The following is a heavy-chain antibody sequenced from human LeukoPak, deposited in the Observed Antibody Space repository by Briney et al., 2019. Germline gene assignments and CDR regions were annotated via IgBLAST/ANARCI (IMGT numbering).Heavy chain of an antibody. Sequence: PGGSLRLSCVASGFTFSDYWMQWVRQAPGKGLVWVARIYSDVSTAYYADSVKGRFTIPRDNAKNSLYLQMNSLRAEDTAVYYCARGSPYGSGSHPDYWGQGTLVTVSS. V-gene: IGHV3-74*01. CDR2: IYSDVSTA. CDR3: ARGSPYGSGSHPDY. D-gene: IGHD3-10*01. J-gene: IGHJ4*02. CDR1: GFTFSDYW.